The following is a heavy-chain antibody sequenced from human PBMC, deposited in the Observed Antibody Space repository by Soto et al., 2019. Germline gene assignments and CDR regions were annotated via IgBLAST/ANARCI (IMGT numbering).Heavy chain of an antibody. J-gene: IGHJ6*02. CDR3: ARGRDSSSSWSYHYYYGMDV. D-gene: IGHD6-6*01. CDR1: GYTFTSYA. Sequence: ASVKVSCKASGYTFTSYAMHWVRQAPGQGLEWMGWINPNSGGTNYAQKFQGWVTMTRDTSISTAYMELSRLRSDDTAVYYCARGRDSSSSWSYHYYYGMDVWGQGTTVTVSS. CDR2: INPNSGGT. V-gene: IGHV1-2*04.